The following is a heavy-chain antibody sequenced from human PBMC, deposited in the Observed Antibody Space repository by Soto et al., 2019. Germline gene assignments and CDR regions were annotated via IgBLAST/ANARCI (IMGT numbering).Heavy chain of an antibody. Sequence: SETLSLTCTVSGGSVSSGSYYWSWIRQPPGKGLEWIGYIYYSGSTNYNPSLKSRVTISVDTSKNQFSLKLSSVTAADTAVYYCARVREEQWLGPKFHDDWGQGTLVTVSS. CDR3: ARVREEQWLGPKFHDD. V-gene: IGHV4-61*01. D-gene: IGHD6-19*01. J-gene: IGHJ4*02. CDR1: GGSVSSGSYY. CDR2: IYYSGST.